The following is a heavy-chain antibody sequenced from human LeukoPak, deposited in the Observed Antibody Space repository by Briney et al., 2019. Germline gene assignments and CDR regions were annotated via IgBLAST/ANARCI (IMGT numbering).Heavy chain of an antibody. V-gene: IGHV3-43D*03. J-gene: IGHJ4*02. CDR2: ISWEGGST. CDR3: AKDELAVAGTGGVDY. D-gene: IGHD6-19*01. Sequence: GGSLRLSCAASGFTFYDYARHWGRDAPGKGVEGGSLISWEGGSTYYADSVKGRVTISRENSKNSLYLQMNTPRADDTALYYCAKDELAVAGTGGVDYWGQGTLVTVSS. CDR1: GFTFYDYA.